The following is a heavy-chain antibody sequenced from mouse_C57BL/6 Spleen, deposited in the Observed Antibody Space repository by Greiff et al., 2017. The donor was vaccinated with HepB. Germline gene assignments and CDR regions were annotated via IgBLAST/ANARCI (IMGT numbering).Heavy chain of an antibody. CDR3: ARGFDYDEFAY. CDR1: GFTFSSYA. V-gene: IGHV5-4*03. D-gene: IGHD2-4*01. CDR2: ISDGGSYT. Sequence: EVKVVESGGGLVKPGGSLKLSCAASGFTFSSYAMSWVRQTPEKRLEWVATISDGGSYTYYPDNVKGRFTISRDNAKNNLYLQMSHLKSEDTAMYYCARGFDYDEFAYWGQGTLVTVSA. J-gene: IGHJ3*01.